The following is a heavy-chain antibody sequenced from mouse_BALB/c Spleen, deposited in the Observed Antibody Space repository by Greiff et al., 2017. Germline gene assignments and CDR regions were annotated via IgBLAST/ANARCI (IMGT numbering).Heavy chain of an antibody. V-gene: IGHV2-4-1*01. D-gene: IGHD2-2*01. J-gene: IGHJ1*01. Sequence: VQLQQSGPGLVQPSQSLSITCTVSGFSLTSYGVHWVRQSPGKGLEWLGMIWGGGSTDYNSALKSRLSISKDNSKSQVFLKMNSLQTDDTAMYYCARNWGYDWYFDVWGAGTTVTVSS. CDR3: ARNWGYDWYFDV. CDR1: GFSLTSYG. CDR2: IWGGGST.